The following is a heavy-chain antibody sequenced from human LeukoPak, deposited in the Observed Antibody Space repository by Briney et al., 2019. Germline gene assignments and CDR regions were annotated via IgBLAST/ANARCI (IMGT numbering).Heavy chain of an antibody. J-gene: IGHJ6*03. D-gene: IGHD6-19*01. V-gene: IGHV4-59*01. Sequence: SSETLSLTCTVSGGSISGYYWAWIRQPPGKGLDWIGYIHYTGTTNFNPSLKSRVTLSVDMSNNEFSLKLRSVTAADTAVYYCARLSGTAVAGLTSYYHYWTSGAQGPRSPSP. CDR1: GGSISGYY. CDR3: ARLSGTAVAGLTSYYHYWTS. CDR2: IHYTGTT.